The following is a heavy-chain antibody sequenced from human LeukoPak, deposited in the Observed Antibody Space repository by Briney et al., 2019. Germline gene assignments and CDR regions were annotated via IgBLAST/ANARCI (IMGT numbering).Heavy chain of an antibody. V-gene: IGHV3-23*01. CDR3: ARVIIRDWIFDY. CDR2: ISSGGGST. CDR1: GFTFSSYW. J-gene: IGHJ4*02. Sequence: GGSLRLSCAASGFTFSSYWMSWVRQTPGKGLAWVSTISSGGGSTYYADSVKGRFTISRDNSKNTLYLQMNSLRAEDTAVYYCARVIIRDWIFDYWGQGILVTVSS. D-gene: IGHD3-10*01.